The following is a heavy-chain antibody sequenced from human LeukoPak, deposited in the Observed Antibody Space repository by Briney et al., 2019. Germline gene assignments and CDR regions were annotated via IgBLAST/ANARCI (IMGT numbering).Heavy chain of an antibody. D-gene: IGHD2-2*01. J-gene: IGHJ1*01. CDR2: INQDGSVK. Sequence: GGSPRFSCAASGFSFSNYWMSWVRQAPGKGLEWVANINQDGSVKYYVDSVKGRFTISRDNAENSLYLQMNSLRAEDAALYFCARAGTYETTWYQWGQGHLLSVSS. CDR3: ARAGTYETTWYQ. V-gene: IGHV3-7*01. CDR1: GFSFSNYW.